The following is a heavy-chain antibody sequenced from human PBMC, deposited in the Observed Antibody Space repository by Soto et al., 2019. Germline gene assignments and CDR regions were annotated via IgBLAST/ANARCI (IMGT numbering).Heavy chain of an antibody. CDR2: VSHSGST. Sequence: QVHLLESGPGLVEPSGTLSLTCTVSGGSISSRNRWSWVRQSPGKGLVWIGEVSHSGSTNSNPSLKGRVPISRDKSNHQCSLQLESMTAADAAVYFCANLRGLGLMDAWGKGTTVVVSS. CDR3: ANLRGLGLMDA. V-gene: IGHV4-4*02. J-gene: IGHJ6*03. CDR1: GGSISSRNR. D-gene: IGHD3-10*01.